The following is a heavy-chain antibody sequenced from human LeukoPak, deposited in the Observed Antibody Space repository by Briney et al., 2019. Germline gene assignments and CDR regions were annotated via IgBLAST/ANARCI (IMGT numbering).Heavy chain of an antibody. J-gene: IGHJ6*03. V-gene: IGHV4-59*01. CDR1: GGSISSYY. CDR3: ARAGNGGNPFYYYYMDV. D-gene: IGHD4-23*01. Sequence: SETLSLTCTVSGGSISSYYWSWIRQPPGKGLEWIGYIYYSGSTNYNPSLKSRVTISVDTSKNQFSLKLSSVTAADTAVYYCARAGNGGNPFYYYYMDVWGKGTTVTISS. CDR2: IYYSGST.